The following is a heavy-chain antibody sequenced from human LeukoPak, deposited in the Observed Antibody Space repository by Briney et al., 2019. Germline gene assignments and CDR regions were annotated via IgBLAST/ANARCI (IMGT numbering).Heavy chain of an antibody. V-gene: IGHV1-2*02. CDR1: GYTFTGYY. Sequence: ASVKVSCKASGYTFTGYYMHWVRQAPGQGLEWMGWINPNSGGTNYAQKFQGRVTMTRDTSISTAYMELSRLRSDDTAVYYCARVRAPREGRPRHNCSSTSCYYYYYYYMDVWGKGTTVTVSS. CDR2: INPNSGGT. D-gene: IGHD2-2*01. J-gene: IGHJ6*03. CDR3: ARVRAPREGRPRHNCSSTSCYYYYYYYMDV.